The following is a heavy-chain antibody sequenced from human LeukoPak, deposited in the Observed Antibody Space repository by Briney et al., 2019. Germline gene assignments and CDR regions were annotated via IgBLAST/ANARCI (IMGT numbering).Heavy chain of an antibody. CDR3: ATEVCIRGTCYLGY. J-gene: IGHJ4*02. D-gene: IGHD2-15*01. CDR2: INNDGSST. CDR1: GFTFSPYW. Sequence: PGGSLRLSCGASGFTFSPYWMHWVRQAPGKGLVWVSRINNDGSSTTYADSVKGRCTIFRDNAENTVYLQMNSLRAEDTAVYYCATEVCIRGTCYLGYWGQGTLVTVSS. V-gene: IGHV3-74*01.